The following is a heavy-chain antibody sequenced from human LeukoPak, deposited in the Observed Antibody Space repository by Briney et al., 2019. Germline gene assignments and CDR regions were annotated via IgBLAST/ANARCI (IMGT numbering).Heavy chain of an antibody. J-gene: IGHJ6*02. Sequence: ASVKVSCKASGYTFTSYGISWVRQAPGQGLEWMGWMNPNSGNTGYAQKFQGRVTMTRNTSISTAYMELSSLRSEDTAVYYCARVQGRPYYYGMDVWGQGTTVTVSS. CDR1: GYTFTSYG. CDR3: ARVQGRPYYYGMDV. V-gene: IGHV1-8*02. CDR2: MNPNSGNT.